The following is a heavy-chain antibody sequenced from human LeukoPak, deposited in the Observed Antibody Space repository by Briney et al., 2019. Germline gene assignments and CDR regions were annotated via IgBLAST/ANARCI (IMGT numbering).Heavy chain of an antibody. CDR2: IYYSGSI. CDR3: ARDSVAVAGDRAFDI. Sequence: PSETLSLTRTVSGGSISSYYWSWIRQPPGKGLEWIGYIYYSGSINYNPSLKSRVTISVDSSKNQFSLKLSSVTAADTAVYYCARDSVAVAGDRAFDIWGHGTMVTVSS. J-gene: IGHJ3*02. CDR1: GGSISSYY. V-gene: IGHV4-59*01. D-gene: IGHD2-15*01.